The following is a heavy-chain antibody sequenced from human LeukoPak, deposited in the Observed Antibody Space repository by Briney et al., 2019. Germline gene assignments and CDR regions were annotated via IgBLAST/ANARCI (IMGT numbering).Heavy chain of an antibody. CDR2: IIPIFGTA. D-gene: IGHD6-13*01. Sequence: GGSVKVSCKASGGAFSSYAISWVRQAPGQGLEWMGGIIPIFGTANYAQKFQGRVTITADKSTSTAYMELSSLRSEDTAVYYCARRQQLVGINWFDPWGQGTLVTVSS. V-gene: IGHV1-69*06. CDR1: GGAFSSYA. CDR3: ARRQQLVGINWFDP. J-gene: IGHJ5*02.